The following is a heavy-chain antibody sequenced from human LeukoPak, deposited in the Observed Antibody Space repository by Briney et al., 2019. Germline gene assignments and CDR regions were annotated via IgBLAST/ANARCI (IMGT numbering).Heavy chain of an antibody. Sequence: GGSLRLSCAAFSGFSMSWVRQAPGRGLEWVSAINGRGDDTYYPNSVKGRFTISRDNSNNTLYLQMNSLRAEDTAVYYCAKGHRGSSSFFDSWGQGILVTVSS. CDR1: SGFS. CDR2: INGRGDDT. V-gene: IGHV3-23*01. CDR3: AKGHRGSSSFFDS. D-gene: IGHD6-19*01. J-gene: IGHJ4*02.